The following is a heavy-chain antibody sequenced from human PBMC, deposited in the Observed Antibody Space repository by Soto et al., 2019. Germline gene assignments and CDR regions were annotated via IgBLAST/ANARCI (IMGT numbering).Heavy chain of an antibody. CDR2: IRSKPNNYAT. CDR3: ISRARISRVVDH. CDR1: GFAFSGSA. Sequence: EVQLVESGGGLVEPGGSLRLSCAASGFAFSGSAVDWVRQASGKGLEWVGRIRSKPNNYATSYAASVKGRFTISRDDSKNTAFLQMNSLKTEDTAVYYGISRARISRVVDHWGQGALVTVSA. V-gene: IGHV3-73*01. J-gene: IGHJ4*02. D-gene: IGHD2-2*01.